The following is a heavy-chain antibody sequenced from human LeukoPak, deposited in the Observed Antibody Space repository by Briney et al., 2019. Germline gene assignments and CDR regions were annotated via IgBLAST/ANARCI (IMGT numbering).Heavy chain of an antibody. CDR2: ISGSGGSP. D-gene: IGHD1-26*01. V-gene: IGHV3-23*01. CDR1: GFTFSSYA. J-gene: IGHJ4*02. Sequence: PGGSLRLSCAASGFTFSSYAMSWVRQAPGKGLEWVAVISGSGGSPYYADSVKGRFTISRDNFKNTLYLQMNSLRAEDTAVYYCAKEVIVGVSFDCWGQGTLVTVSS. CDR3: AKEVIVGVSFDC.